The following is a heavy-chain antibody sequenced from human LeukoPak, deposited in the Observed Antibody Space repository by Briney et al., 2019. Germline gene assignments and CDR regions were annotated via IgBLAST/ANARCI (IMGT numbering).Heavy chain of an antibody. Sequence: SETLSLTCTVSGDSINSHYWSWIRQPPGKGLEWIGFIYTRGSTNYNPSLKSRVTMSVDTSKNQFSLKLSSVTAADTAVYYCASEVLVVAAAGTFPPDYWGQGTLVTVSS. CDR1: GDSINSHY. CDR3: ASEVLVVAAAGTFPPDY. CDR2: IYTRGST. V-gene: IGHV4-4*08. D-gene: IGHD6-13*01. J-gene: IGHJ4*02.